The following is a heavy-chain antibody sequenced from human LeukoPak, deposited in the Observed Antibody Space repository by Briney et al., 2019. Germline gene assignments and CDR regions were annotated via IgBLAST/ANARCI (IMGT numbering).Heavy chain of an antibody. CDR2: ISSSGSTI. V-gene: IGHV3-11*01. Sequence: GGSLRLSCAASGFTFSDYYMSWIRQAPGKGLEWVSYISSSGSTIYCVDSVKGRFTISRDNAKNSLYLQMNSLRAEDTAVYYCARDRGLQELYFDYWGQGTLVTVSS. CDR1: GFTFSDYY. CDR3: ARDRGLQELYFDY. J-gene: IGHJ4*02. D-gene: IGHD5-24*01.